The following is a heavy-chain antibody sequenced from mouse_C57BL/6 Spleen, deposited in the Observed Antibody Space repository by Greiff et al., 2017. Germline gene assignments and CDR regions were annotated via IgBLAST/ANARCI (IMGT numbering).Heavy chain of an antibody. V-gene: IGHV1-20*01. D-gene: IGHD2-1*01. CDR3: ARDGNYYGNYHYAMDY. J-gene: IGHJ4*01. CDR1: GYSFTGYF. Sequence: VQLQQSGPELVKPGDSVKISCKASGYSFTGYFMNWVMQSHGKSLEWVGRINPYNGDTFYNQKFKGKATLTVDKSSSTAHMELRSLTSEDSAVYYGARDGNYYGNYHYAMDYWGQGTSVTVSS. CDR2: INPYNGDT.